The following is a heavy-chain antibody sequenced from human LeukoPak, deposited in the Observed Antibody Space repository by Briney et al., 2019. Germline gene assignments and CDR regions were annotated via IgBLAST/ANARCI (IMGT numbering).Heavy chain of an antibody. J-gene: IGHJ3*02. V-gene: IGHV4-59*12. CDR3: ARVGTKRITIFGVVYPLGAFDI. Sequence: PSETLSLTCTVSGGSISNKYWSWIRQPPGKGLEWIGYIYYSGSTNYNPSLKSRVTILVDTSKNQFSLKLSSVTAADTAVYYCARVGTKRITIFGVVYPLGAFDIWGQGTMVTVSS. CDR2: IYYSGST. D-gene: IGHD3-3*01. CDR1: GGSISNKY.